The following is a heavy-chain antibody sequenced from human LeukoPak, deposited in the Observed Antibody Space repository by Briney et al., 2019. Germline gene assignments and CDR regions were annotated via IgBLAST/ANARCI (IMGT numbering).Heavy chain of an antibody. CDR1: GGSFSGYY. CDR3: AREYGGSYL. CDR2: INHSGST. Sequence: SETLSLTCAVYGGSFSGYYWSWIRQPPGKGLEWIGEINHSGSTYYNPSLKSRVTISVDRSKNQFSLKLSSVTAADTAVYYCAREYGGSYLWGQGTLVTVSS. V-gene: IGHV4-34*01. D-gene: IGHD1-26*01. J-gene: IGHJ5*02.